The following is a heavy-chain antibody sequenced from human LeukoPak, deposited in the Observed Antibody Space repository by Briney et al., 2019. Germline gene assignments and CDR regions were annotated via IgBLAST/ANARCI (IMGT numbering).Heavy chain of an antibody. J-gene: IGHJ4*02. Sequence: RASVKVSCKASGYTFTSYGISWVRQAPGQGLEWMGWISAYNGNTNYAQKLQGRVTMTTDTSTSTAYTELRSLRSVDTAVYYCARASIGYCSSTSCYIANFDYWGQGTLVTVSS. CDR3: ARASIGYCSSTSCYIANFDY. CDR1: GYTFTSYG. CDR2: ISAYNGNT. V-gene: IGHV1-18*01. D-gene: IGHD2-2*01.